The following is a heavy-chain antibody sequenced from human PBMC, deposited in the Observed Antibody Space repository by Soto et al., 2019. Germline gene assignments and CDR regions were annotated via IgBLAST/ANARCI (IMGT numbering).Heavy chain of an antibody. CDR1: GFTFSSYA. D-gene: IGHD4-4*01. CDR3: ARDKTTVITLNWFDP. CDR2: ITGSGGST. Sequence: AGVSLRLSCAASGFTFSSYAMSWVRQAPGKGLEWVSAITGSGGSTYYTDSVKGRFTISRDNSKNTLYLQMNSLRAEDTALYFCARDKTTVITLNWFDPWGQGTLVTVSS. V-gene: IGHV3-23*01. J-gene: IGHJ5*02.